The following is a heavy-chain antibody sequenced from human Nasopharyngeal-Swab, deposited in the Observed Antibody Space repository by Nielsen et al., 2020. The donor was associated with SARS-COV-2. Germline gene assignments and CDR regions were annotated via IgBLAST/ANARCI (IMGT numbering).Heavy chain of an antibody. D-gene: IGHD1-7*01. CDR3: ARDVTGTTNYYYYGMDV. CDR2: IYSGGST. CDR1: GFTFSSYS. Sequence: GESLKISCAASGFTFSSYSMNWVRQAPGKGLEWVSVIYSGGSTYYADSVKGRFTISRDNSKNTLYLQMNSQRAEDTAVYYCARDVTGTTNYYYYGMDVWGQGTTVTVSS. J-gene: IGHJ6*02. V-gene: IGHV3-66*01.